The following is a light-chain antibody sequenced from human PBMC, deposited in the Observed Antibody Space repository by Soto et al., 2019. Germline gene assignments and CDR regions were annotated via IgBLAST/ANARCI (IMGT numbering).Light chain of an antibody. Sequence: EIVLTQSPGTLSLSPGERATLSCRAAQTIGSTYLAWYQQKGGQAPKLLIYGTSTRATGIPDRFSGSGSGTDFSLTISRLEPEDVVVYYCQQDCSWALTFGGGTKVEI. CDR2: GTS. J-gene: IGKJ4*01. CDR3: QQDCSWALT. V-gene: IGKV3-20*01. CDR1: QTIGSTY.